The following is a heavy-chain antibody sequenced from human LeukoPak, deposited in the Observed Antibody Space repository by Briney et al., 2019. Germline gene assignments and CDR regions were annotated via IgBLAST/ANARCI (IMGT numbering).Heavy chain of an antibody. CDR1: RFSLGNFV. Sequence: GGSLRLSCTPSRFSLGNFVMSCVRQAPGKGLEWVATIGKNQYYADSVKGRFTISKDNSKNMMYLQMDSLGVDDTAIYYCAKGSNGDYDNWGQGTLVTVSS. CDR2: IGKNQ. V-gene: IGHV3-23*01. J-gene: IGHJ4*02. D-gene: IGHD4-17*01. CDR3: AKGSNGDYDN.